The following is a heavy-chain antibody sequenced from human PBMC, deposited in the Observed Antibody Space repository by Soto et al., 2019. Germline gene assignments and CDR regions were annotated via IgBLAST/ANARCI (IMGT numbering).Heavy chain of an antibody. Sequence: PGGSLRLSCAASGFTFSSYAMSWVRQAPGKGLEWVSAISGSGGSTYYADSVKGRFTISRDNSKNTLYLQMNSLRAEDTAVYYCANDGDYSYYYGMDVWGQGTTVTVSS. V-gene: IGHV3-23*01. D-gene: IGHD4-17*01. CDR3: ANDGDYSYYYGMDV. CDR2: ISGSGGST. CDR1: GFTFSSYA. J-gene: IGHJ6*02.